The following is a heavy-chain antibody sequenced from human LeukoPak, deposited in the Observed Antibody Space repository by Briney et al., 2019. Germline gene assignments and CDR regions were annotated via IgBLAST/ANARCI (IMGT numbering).Heavy chain of an antibody. CDR2: IYPDDSDT. V-gene: IGHV5-51*03. Sequence: GESLKISCKGSGYTYPYYWIAWLRQMPGKGLEWMGIIYPDDSDTRYSPSFQGLVTISADKSITTAYLQWSSLKASDTAMYYCARLRSSSWNTVDYWGQGTLVTVSS. CDR1: GYTYPYYW. D-gene: IGHD6-13*01. CDR3: ARLRSSSWNTVDY. J-gene: IGHJ4*02.